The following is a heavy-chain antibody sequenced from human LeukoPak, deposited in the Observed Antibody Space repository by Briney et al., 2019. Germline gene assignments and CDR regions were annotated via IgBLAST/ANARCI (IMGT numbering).Heavy chain of an antibody. V-gene: IGHV4-38-2*02. CDR3: ASGPDSTSGYCSAYYYYMDV. CDR2: IYHSGST. D-gene: IGHD3-3*01. J-gene: IGHJ6*03. CDR1: GFSISSGYY. Sequence: PSETLSLTCTVSGFSISSGYYWGWFRPPPGKGLEWVGSIYHSGSTYYNPPFKRRVTISLNTSKNYFTLKLNSVPAADTAVYYCASGPDSTSGYCSAYYYYMDVWGRGAMVTISS.